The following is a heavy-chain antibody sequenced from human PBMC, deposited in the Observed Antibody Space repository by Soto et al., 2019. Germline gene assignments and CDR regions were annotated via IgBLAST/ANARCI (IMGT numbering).Heavy chain of an antibody. CDR3: TRDGDYYRSGTYGYFDY. J-gene: IGHJ4*02. D-gene: IGHD3-10*01. V-gene: IGHV3-49*04. Sequence: QSGGYLRLSCTASGFTFGDYALSWVRQAPGEGRELVGFVRSEAYGVTKECGQSVKGRFPISRDDSKSIAFLQMNSLRSDDQAVYYCTRDGDYYRSGTYGYFDYCGQGTLVTVSS. CDR1: GFTFGDYA. CDR2: VRSEAYGVTK.